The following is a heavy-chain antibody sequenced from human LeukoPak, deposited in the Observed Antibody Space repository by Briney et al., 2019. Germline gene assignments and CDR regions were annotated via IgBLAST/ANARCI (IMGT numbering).Heavy chain of an antibody. CDR2: INSDGSST. V-gene: IGHV3-74*03. Sequence: AGGSLRLSCAASGFTFSSYWMHWVRQAPGKGLVWVSRINSDGSSTTYADSVKGRFAISRDNAKNTLFLQMNSLSPEDTAVYYWARDRIIEDADEIWGQGTMVTVSS. CDR1: GFTFSSYW. D-gene: IGHD2-15*01. CDR3: ARDRIIEDADEI. J-gene: IGHJ3*02.